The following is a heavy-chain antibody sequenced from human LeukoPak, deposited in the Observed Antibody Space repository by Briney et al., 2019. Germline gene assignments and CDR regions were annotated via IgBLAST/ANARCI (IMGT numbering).Heavy chain of an antibody. CDR2: IYHSGSA. CDR1: RYSISSGYY. D-gene: IGHD3-22*01. V-gene: IGHV4-38-2*02. Sequence: PSETLSLTCTVSRYSISSGYYWAWIRQPPGKGLEWIGSIYHSGSAYYNASLKSRVTISVDTSKNQFSLKVNSLSAADTAVYYCARDSTYYYDSSGYDGAFDIWGQGTMVTVSS. J-gene: IGHJ3*02. CDR3: ARDSTYYYDSSGYDGAFDI.